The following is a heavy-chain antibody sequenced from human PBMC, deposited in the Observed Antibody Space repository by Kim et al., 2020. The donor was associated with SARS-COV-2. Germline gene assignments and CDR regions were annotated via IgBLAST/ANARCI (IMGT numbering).Heavy chain of an antibody. CDR3: ARDQADPGYYYYGMDV. CDR1: GFTFSSYW. Sequence: GGSLRLSCAASGFTFSSYWMHWVRQAPGKGLVWVSRINSDGSSTSYADSVKGRFTISRDNAKNTLYLQMNSLRAEDTAVYYCARDQADPGYYYYGMDVWGQGTTVTVSS. CDR2: INSDGSST. J-gene: IGHJ6*02. V-gene: IGHV3-74*01.